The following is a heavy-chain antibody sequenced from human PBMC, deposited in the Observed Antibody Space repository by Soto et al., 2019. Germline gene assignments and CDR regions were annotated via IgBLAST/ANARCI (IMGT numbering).Heavy chain of an antibody. D-gene: IGHD3-10*01. CDR1: GGTFSSYA. J-gene: IGHJ6*02. CDR2: IIPIFGTA. Sequence: SVKVSCKASGGTFSSYAISWVRQAPGQGLEWMGGIIPIFGTANYAQKFQGRVTITADESTSTAYMELSSLRSEDTAVYYCASFGDNNYGMDVWGQGTTVTVSS. V-gene: IGHV1-69*13. CDR3: ASFGDNNYGMDV.